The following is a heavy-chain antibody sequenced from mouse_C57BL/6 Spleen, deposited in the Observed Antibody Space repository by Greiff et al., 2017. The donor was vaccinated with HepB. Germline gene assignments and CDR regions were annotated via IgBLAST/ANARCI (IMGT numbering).Heavy chain of an antibody. CDR2: IDPNSGGT. J-gene: IGHJ3*01. CDR1: GYTFTSYW. V-gene: IGHV1-72*01. D-gene: IGHD5-2*01. CDR3: ARSNIPEFFFAY. Sequence: QVQLKQPGAELVKPGASVKLSCKASGYTFTSYWMHWVKQRPGRGLEWIGRIDPNSGGTKYNEKFKSKATLTVDKPSSTAYMQLSSLTSEDSAVYYCARSNIPEFFFAYWGQGTLVTVSA.